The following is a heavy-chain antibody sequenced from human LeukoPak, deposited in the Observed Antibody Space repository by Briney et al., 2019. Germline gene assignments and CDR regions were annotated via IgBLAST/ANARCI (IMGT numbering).Heavy chain of an antibody. J-gene: IGHJ4*02. V-gene: IGHV3-21*01. Sequence: GGSLRLSCAASGFTFSSFGMNWVRQAPGKGLEWVSSISSRTTYIYYADSVKGRFTISRDNAKHSLFLQMNSLRAEDMAVYYCAREATVAGTDYFDYWGQGTLVTVSS. CDR2: ISSRTTYI. CDR1: GFTFSSFG. CDR3: AREATVAGTDYFDY. D-gene: IGHD6-19*01.